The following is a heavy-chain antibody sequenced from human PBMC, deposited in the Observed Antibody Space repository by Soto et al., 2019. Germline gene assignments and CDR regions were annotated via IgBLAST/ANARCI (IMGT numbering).Heavy chain of an antibody. CDR1: GSAITRYY. J-gene: IGHJ6*02. D-gene: IGHD6-19*01. V-gene: IGHV1-46*01. CDR2: INPGGGSA. Sequence: QVDLVQSGAEVKKPGASVTISCKASGSAITRYYIHWVRQAPGRGLEWMGIINPGGGSASYALKFQDRVTIDKDTSTGTVYMDLRSLRTEDTAVYYCARDTSGWSLNGLDVWGQGTTVNVSS. CDR3: ARDTSGWSLNGLDV.